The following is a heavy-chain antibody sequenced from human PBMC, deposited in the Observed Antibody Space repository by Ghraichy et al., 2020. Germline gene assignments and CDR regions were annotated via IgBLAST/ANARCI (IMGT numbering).Heavy chain of an antibody. Sequence: GGSLRLSCEASGFTVSSNYMSWVRQAPGKGLECVSVLYSGGSTYYAGSVKGRFTISRDKSQNTLYLQMNTLRVEDTALYYCARGRPWVAGTYYFDLWGQGTLVSVSS. J-gene: IGHJ4*02. CDR2: LYSGGST. D-gene: IGHD3-10*01. CDR3: ARGRPWVAGTYYFDL. V-gene: IGHV3-53*01. CDR1: GFTVSSNY.